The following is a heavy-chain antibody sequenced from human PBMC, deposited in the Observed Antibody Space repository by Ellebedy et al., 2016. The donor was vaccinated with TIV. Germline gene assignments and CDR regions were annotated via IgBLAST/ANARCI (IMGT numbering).Heavy chain of an antibody. CDR3: TRSIATSEDDY. J-gene: IGHJ4*02. Sequence: GESLKISXAASGFTFSSYGMHWVRQAPGKGLEWVGRIKSKTDGGTTDYAAPVKGRFTISRDDSKNTLYLQMNSLKTEDTAVYYCTRSIATSEDDYWGQGTLVTVSS. D-gene: IGHD6-6*01. CDR2: IKSKTDGGTT. V-gene: IGHV3-15*01. CDR1: GFTFSSYG.